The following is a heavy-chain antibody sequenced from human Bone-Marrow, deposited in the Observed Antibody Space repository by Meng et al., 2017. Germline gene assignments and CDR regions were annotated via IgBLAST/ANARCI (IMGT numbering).Heavy chain of an antibody. Sequence: QVQLQQWGGGLVKPSEPLALTCAAYGGAFSGYYWSWIRQPPGKGLEWIGEINHSGSTNYNPSLKSRVTISVDTSKNQFSLKLSSVTAADTAVYYCARGSWLQLWLQDYWGQGTLVTVSS. D-gene: IGHD5-18*01. CDR3: ARGSWLQLWLQDY. V-gene: IGHV4-34*01. CDR2: INHSGST. J-gene: IGHJ4*02. CDR1: GGAFSGYY.